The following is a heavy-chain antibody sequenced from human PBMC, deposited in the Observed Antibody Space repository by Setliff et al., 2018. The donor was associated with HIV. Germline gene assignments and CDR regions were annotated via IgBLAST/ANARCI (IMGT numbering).Heavy chain of an antibody. CDR1: GDTFSSYA. Sequence: ASVKVSCKASGDTFSSYAISWVRQAPGQGLEWMGWINPNSGGTNYAQKFQGWVTMTRDTSISTAYMELSRLRSDDTAVYYCARAGYLLHYFDSWGQGTLVTVSS. J-gene: IGHJ4*02. CDR2: INPNSGGT. D-gene: IGHD1-26*01. V-gene: IGHV1-2*04. CDR3: ARAGYLLHYFDS.